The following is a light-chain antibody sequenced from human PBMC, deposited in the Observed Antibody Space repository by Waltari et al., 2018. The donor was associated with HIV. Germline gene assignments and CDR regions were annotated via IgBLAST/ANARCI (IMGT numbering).Light chain of an antibody. CDR2: GFN. CDR3: QSYDSTLSAVI. Sequence: QSVLTQPPSVSGAPGQRATISCTGSTSNVGAGHDVHWYQHLLGTAPKILINGFNSRPLGVLDRFCGSKSGTSASLAITGLQAEDEADYYGQSYDSTLSAVIFGGGTKLTVL. J-gene: IGLJ2*01. CDR1: TSNVGAGHD. V-gene: IGLV1-40*01.